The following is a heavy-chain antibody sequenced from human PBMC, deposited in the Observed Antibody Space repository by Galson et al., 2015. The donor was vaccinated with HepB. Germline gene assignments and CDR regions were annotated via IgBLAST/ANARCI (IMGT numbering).Heavy chain of an antibody. CDR3: AREDHSSSWDY. CDR1: GFTFSSYA. Sequence: SLRLSCAASGFTFSSYAMHWVRQAPGKGLEWVAVISYDGSNKYYADSVKGRFTISRDNSKNTLYLQMNSLRADDTAVYYCAREDHSSSWDYWGQGTLVTVSS. J-gene: IGHJ4*02. V-gene: IGHV3-30*04. D-gene: IGHD6-13*01. CDR2: ISYDGSNK.